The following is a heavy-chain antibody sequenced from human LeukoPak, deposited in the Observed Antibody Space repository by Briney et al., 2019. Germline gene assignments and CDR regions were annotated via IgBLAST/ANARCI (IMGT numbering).Heavy chain of an antibody. CDR3: ARDTGGMDV. CDR1: GFTFSSYA. V-gene: IGHV3-30-3*01. Sequence: GGSLRLSCAASGFTFSSYAMHWVRQAPGEGLEWVAVISYDGSNKYYADSVKGRFTISRDNSKNTLYLQMNSLRAEDTAVYYCARDTGGMDVWGQGTTVTVSS. CDR2: ISYDGSNK. J-gene: IGHJ6*02. D-gene: IGHD1-26*01.